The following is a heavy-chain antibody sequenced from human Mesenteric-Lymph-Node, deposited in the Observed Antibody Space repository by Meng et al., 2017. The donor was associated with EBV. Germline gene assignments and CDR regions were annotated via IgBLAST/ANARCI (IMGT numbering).Heavy chain of an antibody. V-gene: IGHV3-33*01. CDR2: IWHDGSKD. Sequence: QGQLGGFGGGGVQPGRSLRLSWVGSGYTFSTYGIHLVRQAPGKGLEWVADIWHDGSKDYYADSVKGRFTISRDNAKNSLYLQMNSLRAEDTAVYFCARDPKGTTLDYWGQGTLVTVSS. CDR3: ARDPKGTTLDY. CDR1: GYTFSTYG. D-gene: IGHD2-2*01. J-gene: IGHJ4*02.